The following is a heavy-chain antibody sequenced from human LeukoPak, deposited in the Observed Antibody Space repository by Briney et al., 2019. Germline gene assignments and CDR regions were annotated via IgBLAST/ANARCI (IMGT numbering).Heavy chain of an antibody. J-gene: IGHJ3*01. V-gene: IGHV5-51*01. Sequence: GESLNISCKGSGYTFTSYWIGWVRQMPGKGLEWMGLRNPADSDTRYSPSFQGQVTISVDKSISTAYLEWGSLKASDTAMYYCARHVSSSRVAYDVWGQGTMVTVSS. D-gene: IGHD2-2*01. CDR1: GYTFTSYW. CDR3: ARHVSSSRVAYDV. CDR2: RNPADSDT.